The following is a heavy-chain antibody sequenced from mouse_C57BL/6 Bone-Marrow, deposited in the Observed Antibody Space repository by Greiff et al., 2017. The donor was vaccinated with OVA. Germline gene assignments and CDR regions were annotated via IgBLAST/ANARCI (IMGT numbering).Heavy chain of an antibody. Sequence: VQLKESGGDLVKPGGSLKLSCAASGFTFSSYGMSWVRQTPDKRLEWVATISSGGSYTYYPDSVKGRFTISRDNAKNTLYLQMSSLKSEDTAMYYCARRWDGYFDVWGTGTTVTVSS. J-gene: IGHJ1*03. D-gene: IGHD4-1*01. V-gene: IGHV5-6*01. CDR3: ARRWDGYFDV. CDR1: GFTFSSYG. CDR2: ISSGGSYT.